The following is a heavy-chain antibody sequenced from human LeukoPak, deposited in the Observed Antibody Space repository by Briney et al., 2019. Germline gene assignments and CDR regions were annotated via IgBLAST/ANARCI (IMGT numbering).Heavy chain of an antibody. CDR1: GSHFSNYW. D-gene: IGHD3-16*01. Sequence: GGSRLISCEGTGSHFSNYWISWRRQLPGKGVEGMGRIDRSECYTNYSPSFQGHVTISADKSISTAYLQWSSLKASDTAMYYCARLQYVWGTYTWFDPWGQGTLVTVSS. CDR2: IDRSECYT. J-gene: IGHJ5*02. V-gene: IGHV5-10-1*01. CDR3: ARLQYVWGTYTWFDP.